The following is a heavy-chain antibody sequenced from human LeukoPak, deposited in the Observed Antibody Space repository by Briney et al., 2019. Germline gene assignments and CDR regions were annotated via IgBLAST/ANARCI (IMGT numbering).Heavy chain of an antibody. D-gene: IGHD3-9*01. CDR2: ISSSGSTI. Sequence: PGGSLSRSGAASGFTFSSYEMNWVRQAPGKGLEWVSYISSSGSTIYYADSVKGRFTISRDNAKNSLYLQMNSLRAEDTAVYYCESSLWVTHHLTDWGQGTLVTVSS. CDR1: GFTFSSYE. V-gene: IGHV3-48*03. J-gene: IGHJ4*02. CDR3: ESSLWVTHHLTD.